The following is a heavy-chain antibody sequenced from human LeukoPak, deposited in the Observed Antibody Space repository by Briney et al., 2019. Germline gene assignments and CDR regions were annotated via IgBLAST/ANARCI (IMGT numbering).Heavy chain of an antibody. Sequence: GESLRLSCAASGFTFSDYYMSWIRQAPGKGLEWVSYISSSGSSIYYADSVRGRFTISRDNAKNSLFLQLNSLRAEDTAVYFCARDCSYSSAWGWFDPWGQGTLVTVSS. CDR1: GFTFSDYY. V-gene: IGHV3-11*01. CDR2: ISSSGSSI. D-gene: IGHD6-19*01. CDR3: ARDCSYSSAWGWFDP. J-gene: IGHJ5*02.